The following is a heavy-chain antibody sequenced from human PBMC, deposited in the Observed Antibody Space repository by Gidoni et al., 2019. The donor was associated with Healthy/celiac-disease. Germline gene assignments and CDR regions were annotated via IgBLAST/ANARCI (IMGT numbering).Heavy chain of an antibody. Sequence: QLQLQESGPGLVKPSETLSLTCTVSGGSISSSSYYWGWIRQPPGKGLEWIGSIYYSGSTYYNPSLKSRVTISVDTSKNQFSLKLRSVTAADTAVYYCARQGYSYGLRVVDVWGKGTTVTVSS. CDR2: IYYSGST. D-gene: IGHD5-18*01. V-gene: IGHV4-39*01. CDR3: ARQGYSYGLRVVDV. CDR1: GGSISSSSYY. J-gene: IGHJ6*04.